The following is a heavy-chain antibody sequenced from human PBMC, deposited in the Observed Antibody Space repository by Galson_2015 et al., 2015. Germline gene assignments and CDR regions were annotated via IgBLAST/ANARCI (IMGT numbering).Heavy chain of an antibody. J-gene: IGHJ4*02. CDR2: IWYDGSNK. Sequence: SLRLSCAASGFTFSSYGMHWVRQAPGKGLEWVAVIWYDGSNKYYADSVKGRFTISRDNSKNTLYLQMNSLRAEDTAVYYCARDPTTVTEYYFDYWGQGTLVTVSS. CDR1: GFTFSSYG. D-gene: IGHD4-17*01. V-gene: IGHV3-33*01. CDR3: ARDPTTVTEYYFDY.